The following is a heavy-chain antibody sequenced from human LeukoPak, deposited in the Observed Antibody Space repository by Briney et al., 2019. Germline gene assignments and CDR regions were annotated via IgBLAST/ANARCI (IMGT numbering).Heavy chain of an antibody. CDR3: AKAQGYSNHLFEY. V-gene: IGHV3-23*01. D-gene: IGHD4-11*01. CDR1: GFTFSSYA. CDR2: IGGSGGNK. Sequence: GGSLRLSCVASGFTFSSYAMSWVRQAPGKGLEWVSDIGGSGGNKYYADSVKGRFTISRDNSKNTLYLQMNSLRAEDTAVYYCAKAQGYSNHLFEYWGQGTLVTVSS. J-gene: IGHJ4*02.